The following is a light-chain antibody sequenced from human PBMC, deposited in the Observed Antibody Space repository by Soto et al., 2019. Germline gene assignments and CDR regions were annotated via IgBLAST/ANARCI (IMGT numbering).Light chain of an antibody. J-gene: IGKJ1*01. Sequence: DIQMTQSPATLSASVGDRVTITCRASQRINNWLAWYQQKPGKAPKLLIYAASTLQSGVPLRFSGSGSGTDFTLTISSLQPEDFATYYCQQSYSTPRTFGQGTKVDIK. CDR1: QRINNW. CDR2: AAS. CDR3: QQSYSTPRT. V-gene: IGKV1-39*01.